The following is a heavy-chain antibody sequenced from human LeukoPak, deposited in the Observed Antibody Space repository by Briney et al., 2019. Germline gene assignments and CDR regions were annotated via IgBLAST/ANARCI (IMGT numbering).Heavy chain of an antibody. D-gene: IGHD1-1*01. V-gene: IGHV1-2*02. CDR2: INPSSGGT. J-gene: IGHJ4*02. CDR3: ARILGTTDPFDY. CDR1: GYSFTGYY. Sequence: ASVKVSCKTSGYSFTGYYIHWVRQAPGQGLEWMGWINPSSGGTNYAQEFLGRVTMTRDTSVTTAYMELGSLRSDDTAIYYCARILGTTDPFDYWGQGTLVTVSS.